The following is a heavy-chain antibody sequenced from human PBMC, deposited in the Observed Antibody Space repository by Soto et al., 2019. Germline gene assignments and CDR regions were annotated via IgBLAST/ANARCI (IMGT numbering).Heavy chain of an antibody. V-gene: IGHV1-18*04. CDR2: ISAYNGNT. CDR3: ARDNRYFDWAVSDYGMDV. J-gene: IGHJ6*02. CDR1: GYTFTSYG. D-gene: IGHD3-9*01. Sequence: ASVKVSCKASGYTFTSYGSSWVGQAPGQGREWMGWISAYNGNTNYAQKLQGRVTMTTDTSTSTAYMELRSLRSDDTAVYYCARDNRYFDWAVSDYGMDVWGQGTTVTVSS.